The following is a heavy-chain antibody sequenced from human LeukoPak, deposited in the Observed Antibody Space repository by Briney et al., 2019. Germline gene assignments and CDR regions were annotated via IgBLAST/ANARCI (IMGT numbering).Heavy chain of an antibody. D-gene: IGHD3-10*02. CDR2: IIGSGGTT. CDR3: QRFYSYGRGRAWSFDI. Sequence: PGGSLRLSYAASGFTSISSALSGVRQAPGKGLEWISAIIGSGGTTYYADSVKGRFTISRDNSKNTLYLQMNSLRDEDTDVYSLQRFYSYGRGRAWSFDIWGQGTMVTVSS. CDR1: GFTSISSA. J-gene: IGHJ3*02. V-gene: IGHV3-23*01.